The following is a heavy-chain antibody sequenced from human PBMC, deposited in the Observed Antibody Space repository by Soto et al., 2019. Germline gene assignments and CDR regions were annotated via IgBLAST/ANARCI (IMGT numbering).Heavy chain of an antibody. D-gene: IGHD3-16*01. J-gene: IGHJ3*02. Sequence: GGSLRLSCAASGFTFDDYGMSWVRQAPGKGLEWVSGINWNGGSTGYADSVKGRFTISRDNAKNSLYLQMNSLRAEDTALYHCARGGRGTASRDAFDIWGQGTMVTVSS. V-gene: IGHV3-20*01. CDR3: ARGGRGTASRDAFDI. CDR1: GFTFDDYG. CDR2: INWNGGST.